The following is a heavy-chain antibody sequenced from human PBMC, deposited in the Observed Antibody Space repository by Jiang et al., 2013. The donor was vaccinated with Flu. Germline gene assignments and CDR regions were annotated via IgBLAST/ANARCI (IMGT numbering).Heavy chain of an antibody. D-gene: IGHD3-10*01. CDR1: GGSINSYY. J-gene: IGHJ4*02. V-gene: IGHV4-59*01. CDR3: ARVAIGSGSHPLN. Sequence: KPSETLSLTCTVSGGSINSYYWSWIRQPPGTGLEWISYLYYSGSTKYNPSLKSRVTISVDTSKNQFSLKLSSVTAADTAVYYCARVAIGSGSHPLNWGQGTLVTVSS. CDR2: LYYSGST.